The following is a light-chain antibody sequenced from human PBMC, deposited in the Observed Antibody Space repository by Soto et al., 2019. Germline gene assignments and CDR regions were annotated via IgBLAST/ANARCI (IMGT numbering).Light chain of an antibody. J-gene: IGKJ1*01. CDR3: QQYNTYPWK. Sequence: FVLTQSPGTLSLSPGERATLSCRASQTVRNNYLAWYQQKPGQAPRLLIYDASSRATGIPDRFSGSGSGTEFTLTISSLQPDDFATYYCQQYNTYPWKFGQGTKVDIK. CDR2: DAS. CDR1: QTVRNNY. V-gene: IGKV3-20*01.